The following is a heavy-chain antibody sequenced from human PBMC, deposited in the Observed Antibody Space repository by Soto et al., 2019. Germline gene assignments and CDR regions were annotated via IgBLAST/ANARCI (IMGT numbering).Heavy chain of an antibody. Sequence: VQLVESGGGVVQPGRSLRLSCAASGFTFSSYGMHWVRQAPGKGLEWVAVIWYDGSNKYYADSVKGRFTISRDNSKNTLYLQMNSLRAEDTAVYYCARDKPDGEKGGYYGMDVWGQGTTVTVSS. D-gene: IGHD7-27*01. V-gene: IGHV3-33*01. CDR2: IWYDGSNK. CDR3: ARDKPDGEKGGYYGMDV. CDR1: GFTFSSYG. J-gene: IGHJ6*02.